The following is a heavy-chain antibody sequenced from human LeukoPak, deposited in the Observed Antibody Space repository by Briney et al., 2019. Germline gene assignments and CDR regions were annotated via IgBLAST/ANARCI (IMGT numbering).Heavy chain of an antibody. CDR3: VRVLDTAMVLDAFDI. V-gene: IGHV3-21*01. CDR1: GFTFSTYS. D-gene: IGHD5-18*01. CDR2: ISTSSTDI. Sequence: GGSLRLSCAVSGFTFSTYSMNWVRQAPGKGLEWVSSISTSSTDIHYADSVKGRFTISRDNAKNSLYLQMSSLRAEDTAVYYSVRVLDTAMVLDAFDIWGQGTMVTVSS. J-gene: IGHJ3*02.